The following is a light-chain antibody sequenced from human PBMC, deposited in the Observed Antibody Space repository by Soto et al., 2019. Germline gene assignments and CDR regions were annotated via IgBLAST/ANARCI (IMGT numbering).Light chain of an antibody. CDR3: CSYAGSDTLV. Sequence: QSALTQPASVSGSPGQSITISCTGTRSDVGSYHLVSWYQQHPGKAPKLMIYEVTKRPSGVSDRFSGSKSGNTASLTISGLQAEDEADYHCCSYAGSDTLVFGGGTKLTVL. J-gene: IGLJ2*01. CDR1: RSDVGSYHL. V-gene: IGLV2-23*02. CDR2: EVT.